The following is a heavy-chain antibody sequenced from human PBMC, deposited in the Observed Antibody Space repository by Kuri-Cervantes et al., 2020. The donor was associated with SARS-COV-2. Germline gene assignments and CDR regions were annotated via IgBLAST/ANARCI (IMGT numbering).Heavy chain of an antibody. CDR3: AKEGRGSDYFDY. D-gene: IGHD1-26*01. Sequence: GESLKISCAASGFTFSDSYMSWIRQAPGKGLEWVSYISSSGSTIYYADSVEGRFTISRDNAKNSLYLQMNSLRAEDTAVYYCAKEGRGSDYFDYWGQGTLVTVSS. CDR1: GFTFSDSY. J-gene: IGHJ4*02. V-gene: IGHV3-11*01. CDR2: ISSSGSTI.